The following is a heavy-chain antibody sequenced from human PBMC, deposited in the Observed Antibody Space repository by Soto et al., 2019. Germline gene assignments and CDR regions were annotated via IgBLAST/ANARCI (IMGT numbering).Heavy chain of an antibody. CDR3: ARGFCSGGNCYNGLAV. D-gene: IGHD2-15*01. CDR1: GFTFSIFT. V-gene: IGHV3-21*01. Sequence: SLRLSWAASGFTFSIFTIHWVRQAPGKGLEWVSSVNSDNAYIYYADSVRGRFTISRDNAKNSLSLQMNSLRPDDTAVYYCARGFCSGGNCYNGLAVWGQGTTVTVS. CDR2: VNSDNAYI. J-gene: IGHJ6*02.